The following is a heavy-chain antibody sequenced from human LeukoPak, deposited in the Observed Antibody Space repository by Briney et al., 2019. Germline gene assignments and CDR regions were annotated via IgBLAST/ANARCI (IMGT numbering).Heavy chain of an antibody. CDR1: GFTFSSYS. CDR3: ARVLHSGYDLNDRYFDY. D-gene: IGHD5-12*01. V-gene: IGHV3-21*01. J-gene: IGHJ4*02. CDR2: ISSSSSHI. Sequence: GGSLRLSCAASGFTFSSYSMNWVRQAPGKGLEWVSSISSSSSHIYYADSVKGRFTISRDNAKNSLYLQMNSLRAEDTAVYYCARVLHSGYDLNDRYFDYWGQGTLVTVSS.